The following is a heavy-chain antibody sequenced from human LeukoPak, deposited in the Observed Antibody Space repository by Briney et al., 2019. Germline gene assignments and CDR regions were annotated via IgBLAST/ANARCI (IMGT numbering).Heavy chain of an antibody. Sequence: PSETLFLTCTVSGYSISSGYYWGWIRQAPGRVLEWIGRIYHSGSTYYIPSRESRDTISVDTSKNQFSLKLSSVTAADTAVYYCARVQKDRSGYFDYYYYMDVWGKGTTVTVSS. CDR1: GYSISSGYY. CDR2: IYHSGST. J-gene: IGHJ6*03. V-gene: IGHV4-38-2*02. D-gene: IGHD3-22*01. CDR3: ARVQKDRSGYFDYYYYMDV.